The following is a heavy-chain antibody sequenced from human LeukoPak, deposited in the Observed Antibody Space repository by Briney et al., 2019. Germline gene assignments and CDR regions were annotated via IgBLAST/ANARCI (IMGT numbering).Heavy chain of an antibody. V-gene: IGHV1-69*02. CDR1: GGTFSSYT. D-gene: IGHD6-19*01. J-gene: IGHJ4*02. Sequence: GASVKVSCKASGGTFSSYTISWVRQAPGQGLEWMGRIIPILGIANYAQKFLGRVTITADKSTSTAYMELSSLRSEDTAVYYCALERGGSGWYEVDYWGQGTLVTVSS. CDR2: IIPILGIA. CDR3: ALERGGSGWYEVDY.